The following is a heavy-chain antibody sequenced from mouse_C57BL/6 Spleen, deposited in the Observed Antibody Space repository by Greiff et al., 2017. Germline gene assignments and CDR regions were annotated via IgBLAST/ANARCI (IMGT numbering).Heavy chain of an antibody. CDR3: AMVNWDYAMDY. Sequence: QVQLKESGPGLVAPSQSLSITCTVSGFSLTSYGVDWVRQPPGKGLEWLGVIWGGGSTNYNSALMSRLSISKDNSNSPAFLQMNSLRTDDTAMYYCAMVNWDYAMDYWGQGTSVTVSS. CDR2: IWGGGST. V-gene: IGHV2-9*01. D-gene: IGHD4-1*02. J-gene: IGHJ4*01. CDR1: GFSLTSYG.